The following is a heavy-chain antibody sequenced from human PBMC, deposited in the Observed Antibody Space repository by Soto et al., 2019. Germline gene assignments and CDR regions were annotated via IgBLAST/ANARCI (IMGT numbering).Heavy chain of an antibody. V-gene: IGHV3-23*01. J-gene: IGHJ4*02. CDR2: ISGSGGST. Sequence: GGSLRLSCAASGFTFSSYAMSWVRQAPGKGLEWVSAISGSGGSTYYADSVKGRFTISRDNSKNTLYLQMNSLGAEDTAVYYCRGGSSGYYIFDYWGQGTLVTVSS. CDR1: GFTFSSYA. D-gene: IGHD3-22*01. CDR3: RGGSSGYYIFDY.